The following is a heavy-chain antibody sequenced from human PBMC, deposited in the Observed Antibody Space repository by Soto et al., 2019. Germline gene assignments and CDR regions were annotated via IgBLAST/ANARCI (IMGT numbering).Heavy chain of an antibody. D-gene: IGHD3-3*01. Sequence: GGSLRLSCAASGFTFYNYAMGWVRQAPGKGLEWVSAITGSGSDTYYVDSVKGRFTISRDNSKNTLYLQMNSLRAEDTAVYYCTKDQSRNLNHGDYYYYGMDLWGQGTTVTVSS. CDR2: ITGSGSDT. CDR3: TKDQSRNLNHGDYYYYGMDL. J-gene: IGHJ6*02. CDR1: GFTFYNYA. V-gene: IGHV3-23*01.